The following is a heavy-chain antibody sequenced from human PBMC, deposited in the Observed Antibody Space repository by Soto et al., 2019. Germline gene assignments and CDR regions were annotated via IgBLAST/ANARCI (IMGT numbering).Heavy chain of an antibody. V-gene: IGHV4-34*01. D-gene: IGHD3-3*01. Sequence: SETLSLTCAVYGGSFSGYYWSWIRQPPGKGLEWIGEINHSGSTNYNPSLKSRVTISVDTSKNQFSLKLSSVTAADTAVYYCARGRRRNYDFWSGSLSGWFDPWGQGTLVTVSS. CDR1: GGSFSGYY. CDR2: INHSGST. J-gene: IGHJ5*02. CDR3: ARGRRRNYDFWSGSLSGWFDP.